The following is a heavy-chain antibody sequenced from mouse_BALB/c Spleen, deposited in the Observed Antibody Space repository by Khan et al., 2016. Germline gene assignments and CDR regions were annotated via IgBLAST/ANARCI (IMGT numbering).Heavy chain of an antibody. Sequence: EVELVESGGGLVRPGGSLKLSCAASGFTFSDYYMYWIRQTPEKRLEWVATISDGGNYPYYPDSVKGRFTISTDNAKNNLYLQMSSLKSEDSAMYDCARTYGNYGYFDVWGAGPRSPSPQ. D-gene: IGHD2-10*02. CDR1: GFTFSDYY. CDR2: ISDGGNYP. J-gene: IGHJ1*01. V-gene: IGHV5-4*02. CDR3: ARTYGNYGYFDV.